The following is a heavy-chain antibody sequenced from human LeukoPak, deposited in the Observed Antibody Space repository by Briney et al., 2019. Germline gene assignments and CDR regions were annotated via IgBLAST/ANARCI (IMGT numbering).Heavy chain of an antibody. V-gene: IGHV3-48*02. J-gene: IGHJ4*02. CDR3: ARGQYRYGSIDY. Sequence: GGSLRLSCAASGFTFSSYSMSWVRQAPGKGLEWVSYISSSSSPIYYADSVKGRFTISRDNAKNSLYLQMNSLRDEDTAVYYCARGQYRYGSIDYWGPGTLVTVS. CDR2: ISSSSSPI. D-gene: IGHD5-18*01. CDR1: GFTFSSYS.